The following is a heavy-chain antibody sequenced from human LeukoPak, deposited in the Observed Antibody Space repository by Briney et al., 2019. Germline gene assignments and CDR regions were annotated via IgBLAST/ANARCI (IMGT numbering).Heavy chain of an antibody. V-gene: IGHV4-59*12. CDR1: GGSISSYY. D-gene: IGHD1-26*01. CDR2: IYYSGST. CDR3: SRESGPFSPFGH. J-gene: IGHJ4*02. Sequence: PSETLSLTCTVFGGSISSYYWSWIRQPPGRGLEWVGYIYYSGSTNYNPSLKSRVTMSVDTSKNQFSLKLNSVTAADTAIYYCSRESGPFSPFGHWGQGTLVTVTS.